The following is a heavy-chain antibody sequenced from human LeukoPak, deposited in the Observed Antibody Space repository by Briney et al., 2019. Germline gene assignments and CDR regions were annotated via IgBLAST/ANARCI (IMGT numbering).Heavy chain of an antibody. Sequence: PGGSLRLSCAASGFTFSSYAMSWVRQAPGKGLEWVSVISGSGGSTDYADSVKGRFTISRDNSKSTLYLQMNSLRAEDTAVYYCAKYFGYTYGYIDYWGQGTLVTVSS. CDR2: ISGSGGST. D-gene: IGHD5-18*01. J-gene: IGHJ4*02. CDR3: AKYFGYTYGYIDY. CDR1: GFTFSSYA. V-gene: IGHV3-23*01.